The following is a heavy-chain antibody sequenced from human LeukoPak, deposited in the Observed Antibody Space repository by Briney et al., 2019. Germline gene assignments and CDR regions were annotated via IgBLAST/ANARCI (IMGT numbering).Heavy chain of an antibody. Sequence: GASVKVSCKASGYTFTGYYMHWVRQAPGQGLEWMGWINPNSGGTNYAQEFQGRVTMTRDTSISTAYMELSRLRSDDTAVYYCATDIVVVPAATGGGGYWGQGTLVTVSS. V-gene: IGHV1-2*02. CDR1: GYTFTGYY. CDR2: INPNSGGT. D-gene: IGHD2-2*01. J-gene: IGHJ4*02. CDR3: ATDIVVVPAATGGGGY.